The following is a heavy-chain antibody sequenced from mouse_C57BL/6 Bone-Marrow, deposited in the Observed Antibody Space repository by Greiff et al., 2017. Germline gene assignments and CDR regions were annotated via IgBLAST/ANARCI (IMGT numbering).Heavy chain of an antibody. D-gene: IGHD1-1*01. CDR2: INPGSGGT. J-gene: IGHJ3*01. CDR1: GYAFTNYL. V-gene: IGHV1-54*01. Sequence: VQLQQSGAELVRPGTSVKVSCKASGYAFTNYLIEWVKQRPGQGLEWIGVINPGSGGTNYNEKFKGKATLTADKSSSTAYMQLSSLTSEDAAVYLCARPSTLYGSSPWFAYWGQGTLVTVSA. CDR3: ARPSTLYGSSPWFAY.